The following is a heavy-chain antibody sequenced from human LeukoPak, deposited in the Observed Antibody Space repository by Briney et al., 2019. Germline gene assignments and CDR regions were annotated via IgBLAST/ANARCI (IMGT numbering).Heavy chain of an antibody. J-gene: IGHJ5*02. V-gene: IGHV3-30*19. Sequence: PGGSLRLSCAASGFTFSSYGMHWVRQAPGKGLEWVAVISYDGSNKYYADSVKGRFTISRDNSKNTLYLQMNSLRAEDTAVYYCARDGKKYYDILTGLNWFDPWGQGTLVTVSS. D-gene: IGHD3-9*01. CDR2: ISYDGSNK. CDR1: GFTFSSYG. CDR3: ARDGKKYYDILTGLNWFDP.